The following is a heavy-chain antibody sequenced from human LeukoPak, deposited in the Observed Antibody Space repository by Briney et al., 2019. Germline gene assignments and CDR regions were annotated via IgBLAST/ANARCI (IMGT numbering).Heavy chain of an antibody. J-gene: IGHJ3*02. CDR2: ISGSGGST. CDR1: GFTFSSYA. V-gene: IGHV3-23*01. Sequence: GGSLRPSCAASGFTFSSYAMSWVRQAPGKGLEWVSAISGSGGSTYYADSVKGRFTISRDNSKNTLYLQMNSLKTEDTAVYYCTTDLALGDTMIIVVIDAFDIWGQGTMVTVSP. D-gene: IGHD3-22*01. CDR3: TTDLALGDTMIIVVIDAFDI.